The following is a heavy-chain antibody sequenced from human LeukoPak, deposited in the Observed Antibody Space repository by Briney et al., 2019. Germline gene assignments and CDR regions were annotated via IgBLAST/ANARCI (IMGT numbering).Heavy chain of an antibody. J-gene: IGHJ2*01. CDR3: ARGSKGSSPYWYFDL. V-gene: IGHV6-1*01. Sequence: SQTLSLTCAISGDSVSSNSATWNWIRQSPSRGLEWLGRTYYRSKWYIDHAVSVKSRITINPDTSKNPVSLQLNSVTPGDTAVYYCARGSKGSSPYWYFDLWGRGTLVTVSS. CDR2: TYYRSKWYI. CDR1: GDSVSSNSAT. D-gene: IGHD6-13*01.